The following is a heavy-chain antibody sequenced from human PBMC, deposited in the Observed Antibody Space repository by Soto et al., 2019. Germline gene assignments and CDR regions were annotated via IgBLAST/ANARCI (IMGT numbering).Heavy chain of an antibody. CDR1: GFAFKNYA. CDR2: ISGSGNT. CDR3: AKRGPVVTLEKYFDY. J-gene: IGHJ4*02. V-gene: IGHV3-23*01. Sequence: GGSLRLSCVASGFAFKNYAMTWVRQAPGKGLECVSGISGSGNTYYADSVKGRFTISRDNPKNTVYLQMDSLRAEDTAVYYCAKRGPVVTLEKYFDYWGQGALVTVS. D-gene: IGHD2-21*02.